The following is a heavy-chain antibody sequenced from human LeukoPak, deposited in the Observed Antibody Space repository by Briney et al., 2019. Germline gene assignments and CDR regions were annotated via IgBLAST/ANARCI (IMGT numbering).Heavy chain of an antibody. J-gene: IGHJ4*02. CDR2: MNPNRGNT. CDR3: ASGGSFGY. Sequence: GASVKVSCKASGYTFTSYDINWVRQATGQGLEWMGCMNPNRGNTGYAQKFQGRVTMTKNTSISTAYMELTGLRSEYSAVYYCASGGSFGYWGQGTLVTVSS. V-gene: IGHV1-8*01. D-gene: IGHD2-15*01. CDR1: GYTFTSYD.